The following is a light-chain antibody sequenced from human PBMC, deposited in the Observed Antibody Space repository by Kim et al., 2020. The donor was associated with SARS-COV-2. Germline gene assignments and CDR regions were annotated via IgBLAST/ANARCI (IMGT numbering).Light chain of an antibody. J-gene: IGKJ4*01. CDR3: QQYNDWPLT. V-gene: IGKV3D-15*01. CDR2: DAS. Sequence: EVVMTQSPVTLSVSPGERATFSCRASQSISSKLAWYQQKPGQGPRLLIFDASTRATGIPARFSGSGSGTEFTLTISSLQSEDFAVYYCQQYNDWPLTFGGGTKVDIK. CDR1: QSISSK.